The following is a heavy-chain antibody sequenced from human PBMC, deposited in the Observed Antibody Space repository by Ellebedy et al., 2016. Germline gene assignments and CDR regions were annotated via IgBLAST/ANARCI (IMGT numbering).Heavy chain of an antibody. D-gene: IGHD2/OR15-2a*01. CDR1: GFTVNNYY. J-gene: IGHJ4*02. V-gene: IGHV3-53*01. CDR2: IFSGGTT. CDR3: ARHGTFSFEN. Sequence: GGSLRLSCAASGFTVNNYYMSWVRQAPGKGLEWVSIIFSGGTTYYADSVRGRFTISRDNSKNTLFLQMNSLRAEDTAVYYCARHGTFSFENWGQGVLVTVSS.